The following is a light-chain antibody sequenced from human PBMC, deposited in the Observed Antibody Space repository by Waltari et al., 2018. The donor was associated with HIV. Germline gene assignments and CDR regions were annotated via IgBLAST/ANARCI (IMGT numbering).Light chain of an antibody. Sequence: QSVLTQPPSVSAAPGQKVTISCSGSSSNIGNNYVPWYQQLPGTAPKLLIYDNNKRPSGIPDRFSGSKSGTSATLGITGLQTGDEADYYCGTWDSSLRAPWVFGGGTKLTVL. CDR1: SSNIGNNY. V-gene: IGLV1-51*01. CDR3: GTWDSSLRAPWV. CDR2: DNN. J-gene: IGLJ3*02.